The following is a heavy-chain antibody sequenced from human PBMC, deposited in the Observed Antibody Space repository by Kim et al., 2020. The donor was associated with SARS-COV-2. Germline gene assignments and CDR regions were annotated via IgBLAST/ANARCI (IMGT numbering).Heavy chain of an antibody. V-gene: IGHV3-49*04. D-gene: IGHD6-19*01. J-gene: IGHJ6*03. Sequence: GGSLRLSCTASGFTFGDYAMSWVRQAPGKGLEWVGFIRSKAYGGTTEYAASVKGRFTISRDDSKRIAYLQMNSLKTEDTAVYYCTREPRKSIAVAGTLFPRYYYYYYMDVWGKGTTVTVSS. CDR3: TREPRKSIAVAGTLFPRYYYYYYMDV. CDR1: GFTFGDYA. CDR2: IRSKAYGGTT.